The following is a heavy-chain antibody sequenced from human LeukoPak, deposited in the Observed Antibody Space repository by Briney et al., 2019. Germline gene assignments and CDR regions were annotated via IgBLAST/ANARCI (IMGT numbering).Heavy chain of an antibody. Sequence: PGGSLRLSCAASGLPFSSYSMNWVRQAPGKGLEWVSSISGGTSYIYYADSVKGRFTISRDNAKNSLYLQMNSLRAEDTAVYYCARTNYDTTRGMDVWGQGTTVTVSS. D-gene: IGHD3-22*01. V-gene: IGHV3-21*01. CDR2: ISGGTSYI. J-gene: IGHJ6*02. CDR1: GLPFSSYS. CDR3: ARTNYDTTRGMDV.